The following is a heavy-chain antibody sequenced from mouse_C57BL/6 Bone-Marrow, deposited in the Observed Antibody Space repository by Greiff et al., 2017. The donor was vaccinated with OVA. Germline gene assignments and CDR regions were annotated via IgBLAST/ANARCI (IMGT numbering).Heavy chain of an antibody. CDR2: ISYSGST. V-gene: IGHV3-8*01. D-gene: IGHD2-2*01. CDR1: GYSITSDY. CDR3: ARGDYGYDEYYFDY. Sequence: EVQLQQSGPGLAKPSQTLSLTCSVTGYSITSDYWNWVRKFPGNKLEYIGYISYSGSTYYNPSLKSRISITRDTSKNQYYLQLNSIPTEDTATYCCARGDYGYDEYYFDYWGQGTTLTVSS. J-gene: IGHJ2*01.